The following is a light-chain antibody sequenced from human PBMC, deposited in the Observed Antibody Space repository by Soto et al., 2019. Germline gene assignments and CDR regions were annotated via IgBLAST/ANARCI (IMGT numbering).Light chain of an antibody. CDR1: NIGSKS. V-gene: IGLV3-21*02. CDR3: QVWDSSSDHVV. Sequence: SYELTQPPSVSVAPGQTARITCGGNNIGSKSVHWYQQKPGQAPVLVVYDDSDRPSGIPERCSGSNSGNTATLTISRDEAGDEADYYCQVWDSSSDHVVFGGGTKVTVL. J-gene: IGLJ2*01. CDR2: DDS.